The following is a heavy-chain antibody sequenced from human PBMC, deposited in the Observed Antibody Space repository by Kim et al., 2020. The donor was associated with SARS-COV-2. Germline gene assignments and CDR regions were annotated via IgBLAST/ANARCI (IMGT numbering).Heavy chain of an antibody. Sequence: ASVKVSCKASGYTFTSYAMHWVRQAPGQRLEWMGWINAGNGNTKYSQKFQGRVTITRDTSASTAYMELSSLRSEDTAVYYCARDYDILTGYYRGAGFDPWGQGTLVTVSS. D-gene: IGHD3-9*01. V-gene: IGHV1-3*01. CDR3: ARDYDILTGYYRGAGFDP. J-gene: IGHJ5*02. CDR1: GYTFTSYA. CDR2: INAGNGNT.